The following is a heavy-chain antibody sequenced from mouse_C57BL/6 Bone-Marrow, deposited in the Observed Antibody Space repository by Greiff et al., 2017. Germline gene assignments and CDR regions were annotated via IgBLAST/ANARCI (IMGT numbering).Heavy chain of an antibody. V-gene: IGHV14-1*01. CDR2: IDPEDGDT. J-gene: IGHJ4*01. CDR1: GFNIKDYY. Sequence: VQLQQSGAELVRPGASVKLSCTASGFNIKDYYMHWVKQRPEQGLEWIGRIDPEDGDTEYAPKFQGKATMTADTSSNTAYLQLSSLTSEDTAVYYCTTGDYDRYAMDYWGQGTSVTVSS. CDR3: TTGDYDRYAMDY. D-gene: IGHD2-4*01.